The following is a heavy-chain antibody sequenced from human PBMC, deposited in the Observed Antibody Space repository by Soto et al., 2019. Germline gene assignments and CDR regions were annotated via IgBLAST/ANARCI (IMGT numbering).Heavy chain of an antibody. CDR1: GGSISSGGYY. V-gene: IGHV4-31*03. D-gene: IGHD5-12*01. Sequence: QVQLQESGPGLVKPSQTLSLTCTVFGGSISSGGYYWTWIRQHPGKGLEWIGYIHYSGTTSYNPSLKSRVTISLDTSQNQFSLRLSSVTAADTAVYYCVKGCPRSYNYFDPWGQGTLVTVSS. J-gene: IGHJ5*02. CDR3: VKGCPRSYNYFDP. CDR2: IHYSGTT.